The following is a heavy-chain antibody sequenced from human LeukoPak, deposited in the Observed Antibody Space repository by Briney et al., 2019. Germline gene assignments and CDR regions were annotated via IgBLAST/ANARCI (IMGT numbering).Heavy chain of an antibody. CDR1: RIPFTIYA. Sequence: GESLKTSSGALRIPFTIYAMTWVRQAPGKGLEWVSAISGSGGTTYNADSVKGRFTISRDNSKNTLYLQLNSLRAADTAVYYCAKDPGNFDGSYHDIWVQGTLVTVSS. CDR3: AKDPGNFDGSYHDI. V-gene: IGHV3-23*01. J-gene: IGHJ4*02. D-gene: IGHD1-26*01. CDR2: ISGSGGTT.